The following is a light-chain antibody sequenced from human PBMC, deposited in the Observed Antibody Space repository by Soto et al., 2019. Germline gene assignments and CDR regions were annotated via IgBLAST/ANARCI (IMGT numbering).Light chain of an antibody. V-gene: IGKV4-1*01. CDR2: WAS. CDR3: QQYYSPWT. J-gene: IGKJ1*01. Sequence: DIVMTQSPDSLAVSLGERATINCKSSQSVLYSSNNKNYLAWYQQKPGQPPKLLIYWASTRESGVPDRFSGSGSRTYFTLTISSLQAEDVAVYYCQQYYSPWTFGQGTKVEIK. CDR1: QSVLYSSNNKNY.